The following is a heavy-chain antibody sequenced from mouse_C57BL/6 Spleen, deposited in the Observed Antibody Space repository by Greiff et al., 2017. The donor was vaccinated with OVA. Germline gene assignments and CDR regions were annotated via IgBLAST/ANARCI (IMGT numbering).Heavy chain of an antibody. Sequence: VQLQQPGAELVKPGASVKMSCKASGYTFTSYWITWVKQRPGQGLEWIGDLYPGSGSTNYNEKFKSKATLTVDTSSSTAYLQISILTSEDSAVYYCARGYYGSGGYFDYWGQGTTLTVSS. V-gene: IGHV1-55*01. CDR1: GYTFTSYW. D-gene: IGHD1-1*01. CDR3: ARGYYGSGGYFDY. J-gene: IGHJ2*01. CDR2: LYPGSGST.